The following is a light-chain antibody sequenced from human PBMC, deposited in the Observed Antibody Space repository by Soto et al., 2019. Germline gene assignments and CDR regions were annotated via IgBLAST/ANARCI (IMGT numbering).Light chain of an antibody. V-gene: IGKV3-20*01. Sequence: EIVLTQSPGTLSLSPGERATLSCRASQSVSSNYLAWYQQKLGQAPSLLIYGASRRATGIPDGFSGSGSGTDFSLTISRLEPEDFAVYYWQQYCRSPFTFGPGTKVDIK. CDR2: GAS. CDR3: QQYCRSPFT. J-gene: IGKJ3*01. CDR1: QSVSSNY.